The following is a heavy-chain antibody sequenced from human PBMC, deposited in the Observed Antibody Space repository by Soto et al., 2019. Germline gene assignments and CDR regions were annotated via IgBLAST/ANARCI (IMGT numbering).Heavy chain of an antibody. CDR3: ASFITGTTPGYYYYGMDV. D-gene: IGHD1-7*01. V-gene: IGHV5-10-1*01. CDR1: GYSFTSYW. CDR2: IDPSDSYT. Sequence: PGESLKISCKGSGYSFTSYWISWVRQMPGKGLEWMGRIDPSDSYTNYSPSFQGHVTISADKSISTAYLQWSSLKASDTAMYYCASFITGTTPGYYYYGMDVWGQGXTVTV. J-gene: IGHJ6*02.